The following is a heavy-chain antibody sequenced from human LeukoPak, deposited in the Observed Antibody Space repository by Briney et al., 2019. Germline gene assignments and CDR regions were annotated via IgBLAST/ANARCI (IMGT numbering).Heavy chain of an antibody. CDR1: GYTFTSYY. V-gene: IGHV1-46*01. Sequence: ASVKVSCKASGYTFTSYYMHWVRQAPGQGLEWMGIINPSGGSTSYAQKFQGRVTMTRDTSTNTVYMELSSLRSEDTAVYFCARDGVDGSGSPYFDYWGQGTLVTVSS. CDR3: ARDGVDGSGSPYFDY. D-gene: IGHD3-10*01. CDR2: INPSGGST. J-gene: IGHJ4*02.